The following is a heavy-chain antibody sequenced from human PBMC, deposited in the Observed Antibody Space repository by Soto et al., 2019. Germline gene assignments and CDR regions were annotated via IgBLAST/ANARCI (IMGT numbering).Heavy chain of an antibody. CDR2: ISAYNGNT. CDR3: ARDLRHSEDIVVVVAATNYYYYGMDV. V-gene: IGHV1-18*01. Sequence: ASVKVSCKASGYTFTSYGISWVRQAPGQGLEWMGWISAYNGNTNYAQKLQGRVTMTTDTSTSTAYMELRSLRSDDTAVYYCARDLRHSEDIVVVVAATNYYYYGMDVWGQGTTVTSP. D-gene: IGHD2-15*01. J-gene: IGHJ6*02. CDR1: GYTFTSYG.